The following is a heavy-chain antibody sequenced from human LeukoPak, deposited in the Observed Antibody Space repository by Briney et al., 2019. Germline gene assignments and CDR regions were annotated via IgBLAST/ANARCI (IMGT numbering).Heavy chain of an antibody. D-gene: IGHD3-10*01. CDR1: GFTFSNYW. CDR2: IKQDGSEK. CDR3: ARVTGYYFDS. V-gene: IGHV3-7*02. Sequence: PGGSLRLSCAASGFTFSNYWMSWVRQAPGKGLEWVANIKQDGSEKYYVDSVKGRFTIPRDNAKNSLYLQMNSLRAEDTAVYYCARVTGYYFDSWGQGTLVTVSS. J-gene: IGHJ4*02.